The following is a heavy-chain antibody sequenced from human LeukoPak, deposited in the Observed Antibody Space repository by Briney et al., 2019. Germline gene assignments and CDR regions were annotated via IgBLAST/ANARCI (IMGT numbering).Heavy chain of an antibody. CDR2: ISAYNGDT. Sequence: ASVKVSCKASGYDFTSYGITWVRQAPGQGLEWMGRISAYNGDTDYAQNLQGRVSMTKDTSTSTVYMEFRSLRSDDTAIYYCARDREYVWEIYRHMPGYWGQGTLVTVSS. CDR1: GYDFTSYG. CDR3: ARDREYVWEIYRHMPGY. J-gene: IGHJ4*02. D-gene: IGHD3-16*02. V-gene: IGHV1-18*01.